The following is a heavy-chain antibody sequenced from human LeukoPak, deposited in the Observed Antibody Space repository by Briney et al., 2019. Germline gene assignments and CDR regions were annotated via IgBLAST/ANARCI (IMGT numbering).Heavy chain of an antibody. CDR1: GFTFNLYA. CDR2: FHETLKT. CDR3: AKRGAGSGGLHY. V-gene: IGHV3-23*01. Sequence: GGSLRLSCAASGFTFNLYAMTWVRQAPGKGLEWVSTFHETLKTDYADSVKGRFTISRDTSNNMLYLQMNSLRTEDTAIYYCAKRGAGSGGLHYWGQGTLVTVSS. J-gene: IGHJ4*02. D-gene: IGHD6-19*01.